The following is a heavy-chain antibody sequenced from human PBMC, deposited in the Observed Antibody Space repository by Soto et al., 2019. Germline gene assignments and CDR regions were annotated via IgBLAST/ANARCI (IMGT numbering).Heavy chain of an antibody. CDR2: IHWNDDN. Sequence: QITLEETGPTLVKPTQTLTLTCTFSGFSLTTGRVGVGWIRQPPGKALEWLAVIHWNDDNHYSPSLKSRLPITKDTSKNQVVLTLTNMYPVDTATYYCTHRLVGSGQGYWGQGTLVTVSS. CDR1: GFSLTTGRVG. CDR3: THRLVGSGQGY. D-gene: IGHD2-15*01. J-gene: IGHJ4*02. V-gene: IGHV2-5*01.